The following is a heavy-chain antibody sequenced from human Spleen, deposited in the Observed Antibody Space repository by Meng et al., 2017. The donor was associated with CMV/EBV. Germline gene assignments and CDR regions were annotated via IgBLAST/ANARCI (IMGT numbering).Heavy chain of an antibody. D-gene: IGHD3-3*01. Sequence: ISSSSYYWGWIRQPPGKGLEWIGSIYYSGRTYYNPSLKSRVTISVDTSKNQFSLKLSSVTAADTAVYYCARLYDFWSGYSSRYYFDYWGQGTLVTVSS. CDR3: ARLYDFWSGYSSRYYFDY. CDR2: IYYSGRT. CDR1: ISSSSYY. V-gene: IGHV4-39*01. J-gene: IGHJ4*02.